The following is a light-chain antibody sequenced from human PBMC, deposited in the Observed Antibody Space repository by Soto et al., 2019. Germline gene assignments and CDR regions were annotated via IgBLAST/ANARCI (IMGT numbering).Light chain of an antibody. CDR2: DVS. CDR3: QQCTSFPLT. J-gene: IGKJ4*01. V-gene: IGKV1-13*02. CDR1: QIISSA. Sequence: IQMTQSPSFLSASVGDRVTITCRASQIISSAFAWYQQKPGKAPKLLIYDVSSLQSGVPSRFSGFRSGTDFTLTISSLQPEDFATYFCQQCTSFPLTFGRGTKVDIK.